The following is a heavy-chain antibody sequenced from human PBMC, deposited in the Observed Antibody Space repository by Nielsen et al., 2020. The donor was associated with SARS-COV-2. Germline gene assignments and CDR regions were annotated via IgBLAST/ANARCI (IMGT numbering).Heavy chain of an antibody. CDR2: INPNSGGT. CDR3: ARGGYSYGDHYYYYGMDV. Sequence: ASVKVSCKASGYTFTGYYMHWVRQAPGQGLEWMGRINPNSGGTNYAQKFQGWVTMTRDTSISTAYMELSRLRSDDTAVYYCARGGYSYGDHYYYYGMDVWGQGTTVTVSS. V-gene: IGHV1-2*04. J-gene: IGHJ6*02. CDR1: GYTFTGYY. D-gene: IGHD5-18*01.